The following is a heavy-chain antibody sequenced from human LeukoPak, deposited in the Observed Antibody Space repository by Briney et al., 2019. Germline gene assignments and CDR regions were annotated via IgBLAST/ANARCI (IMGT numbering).Heavy chain of an antibody. CDR1: GFTFSIYW. J-gene: IGHJ4*02. Sequence: GGSLRLSCAASGFTFSIYWMNWVRQAPGKGLEWVANIKQDGSEKYYVDSVKGRFTISRDNAKNSLYLQINSLRAEDTAVYYCATEGSTYFFDYWGQGTLVTVSS. D-gene: IGHD4-11*01. V-gene: IGHV3-7*05. CDR2: IKQDGSEK. CDR3: ATEGSTYFFDY.